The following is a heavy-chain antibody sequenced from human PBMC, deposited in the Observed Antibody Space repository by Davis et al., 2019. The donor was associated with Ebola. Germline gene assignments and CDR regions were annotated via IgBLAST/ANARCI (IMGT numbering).Heavy chain of an antibody. CDR1: GFTFSSYS. D-gene: IGHD2-21*02. V-gene: IGHV3-48*01. CDR2: ISSSSSTI. J-gene: IGHJ4*02. CDR3: ARQTAFDY. Sequence: GESLKISCAASGFTFSSYSMNWVRQAPGKGLEWVSYISSSSSTIYYADSVKGRFTISRDNAKNSLYLQMNSLRAEDTAVYYCARQTAFDYWGQGTLVTVSS.